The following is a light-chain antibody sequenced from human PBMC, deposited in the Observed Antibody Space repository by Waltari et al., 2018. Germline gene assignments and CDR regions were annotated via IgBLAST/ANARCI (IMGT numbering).Light chain of an antibody. V-gene: IGKV3-11*01. CDR1: QNVNSF. J-gene: IGKJ4*01. Sequence: EIVLTQSPGTLSLSPGDRDTPSCRASQNVNSFLAWYQQKHGQAPRLLIYDASKRATGIPDRISGSGSGTDFTLTISSLEPEDFAIYYCQQRGNLPETFGRGTRVEMK. CDR2: DAS. CDR3: QQRGNLPET.